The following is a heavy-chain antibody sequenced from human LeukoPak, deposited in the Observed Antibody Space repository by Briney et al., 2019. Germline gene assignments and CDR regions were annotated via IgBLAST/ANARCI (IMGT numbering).Heavy chain of an antibody. J-gene: IGHJ6*02. CDR2: FDPEDGET. CDR3: ATDPGETVPAAKGPRGDYCYGMDV. Sequence: GASVKVSCKVSGYTLTELSMHWVRQAPGKGLAWMGGFDPEDGETIYAQKFQGRVTMTEDTSTDTAYMELNSLRSDVTAVYYCATDPGETVPAAKGPRGDYCYGMDVWGQGTTVTVSS. V-gene: IGHV1-24*01. CDR1: GYTLTELS. D-gene: IGHD2-2*01.